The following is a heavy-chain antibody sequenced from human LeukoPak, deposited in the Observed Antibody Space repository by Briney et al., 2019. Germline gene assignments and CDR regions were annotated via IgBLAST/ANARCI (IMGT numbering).Heavy chain of an antibody. Sequence: PGESLRLSCVASGFTFSSYSTYWVRQAPGKGLEWVSSISNSGASTDYADSVKGRFTISRDNAKNSLYLQMTSLRAEDTAVYYCARESRRYGSGSYPPDYWGRGTLVTVSS. CDR1: GFTFSSYS. V-gene: IGHV3-21*06. J-gene: IGHJ4*02. CDR2: ISNSGAST. D-gene: IGHD3-10*01. CDR3: ARESRRYGSGSYPPDY.